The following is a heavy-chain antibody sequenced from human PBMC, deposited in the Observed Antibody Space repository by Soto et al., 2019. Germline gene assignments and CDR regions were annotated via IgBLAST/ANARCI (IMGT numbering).Heavy chain of an antibody. J-gene: IGHJ3*02. Sequence: GASVKVSWKAAGYAFTSYGISWVRQAPGQGLEWMGWISAYNGNTNYAQKLQGRVTMTTDTSTSTAYMELRSLRSDDTAVYYCARDRLRYCSSTSCYGDIWGQGTMVTVSS. CDR3: ARDRLRYCSSTSCYGDI. V-gene: IGHV1-18*01. CDR2: ISAYNGNT. D-gene: IGHD2-2*01. CDR1: GYAFTSYG.